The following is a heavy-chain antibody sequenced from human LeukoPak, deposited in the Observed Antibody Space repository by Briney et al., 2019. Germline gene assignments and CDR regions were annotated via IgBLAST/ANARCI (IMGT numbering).Heavy chain of an antibody. D-gene: IGHD5-12*01. CDR2: INWNGGST. Sequence: PGGSLRLSCAASGFTFDDYGLSWVRQAPGKGLEWVSGINWNGGSTTYVDSVKGRFTISRDNAKNSLYLQMSSLRDEDTALYYCARGHSGYDWGYYMDVWGKGTTVTVSS. V-gene: IGHV3-20*04. CDR1: GFTFDDYG. CDR3: ARGHSGYDWGYYMDV. J-gene: IGHJ6*03.